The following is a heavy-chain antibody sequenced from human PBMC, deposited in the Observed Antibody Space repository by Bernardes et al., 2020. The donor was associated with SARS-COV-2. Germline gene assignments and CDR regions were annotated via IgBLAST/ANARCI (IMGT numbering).Heavy chain of an antibody. D-gene: IGHD3-3*01. CDR2: IWYDGSNK. V-gene: IGHV3-33*01. Sequence: GSLRLSCAASGFTFSSYGMHWVRQAPGKGLEWVAVIWYDGSNKYYADSVKGRFTISRDNSKNTLYLQMNSLRAEDTAVYYCARDAPNDYDFWSGYFNPQQDRWGMDVWGQGTTVTVSS. J-gene: IGHJ6*02. CDR1: GFTFSSYG. CDR3: ARDAPNDYDFWSGYFNPQQDRWGMDV.